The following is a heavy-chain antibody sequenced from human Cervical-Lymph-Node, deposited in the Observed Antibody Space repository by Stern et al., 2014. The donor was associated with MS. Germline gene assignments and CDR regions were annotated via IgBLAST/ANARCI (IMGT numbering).Heavy chain of an antibody. D-gene: IGHD3-22*01. J-gene: IGHJ4*02. V-gene: IGHV3-30*09. CDR2: LSFDLRAK. Sequence: VQLVESGGGVVQPGRSLRLSCAASGFNLSDSAIHWVRQAPGKGLEWVAVLSFDLRAKDYADSVRGRFALSRDISNNTVYLHMSSLRTEDTAVYYCARVRGSYFTPLDYWGQGTLVTVSS. CDR1: GFNLSDSA. CDR3: ARVRGSYFTPLDY.